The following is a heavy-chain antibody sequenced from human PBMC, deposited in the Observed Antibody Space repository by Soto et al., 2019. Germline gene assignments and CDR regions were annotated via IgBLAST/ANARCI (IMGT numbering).Heavy chain of an antibody. CDR3: AKDVVVGATTGLGDYYYYYGMAV. CDR1: GFTFSSYG. CDR2: ISYDGSNK. V-gene: IGHV3-30*18. Sequence: QVQLVESGGGVVQPGRSLRLSCEASGFTFSSYGMHWVRQAPGKGLEWVAVISYDGSNKYYADSVKGRFTISRDNSKNTLYLQMNSLRDEDKAVYYCAKDVVVGATTGLGDYYYYYGMAVWGQGTTVTVSS. J-gene: IGHJ6*02. D-gene: IGHD1-26*01.